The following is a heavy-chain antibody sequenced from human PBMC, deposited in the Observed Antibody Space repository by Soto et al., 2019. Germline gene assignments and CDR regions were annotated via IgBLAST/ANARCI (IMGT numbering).Heavy chain of an antibody. D-gene: IGHD3-22*01. CDR1: GFTFSSYG. CDR3: AIDDYYGTSGYYGY. Sequence: GGSLRLSCAASGFTFSSYGMHWVRQAPGKGLEWVAVIWYDGSNKYYADSVKGRFTISRDNSKNTMYLQMNSLRAEDTAVYYCAIDDYYGTSGYYGYWGQGNLVTVSS. V-gene: IGHV3-33*01. J-gene: IGHJ4*02. CDR2: IWYDGSNK.